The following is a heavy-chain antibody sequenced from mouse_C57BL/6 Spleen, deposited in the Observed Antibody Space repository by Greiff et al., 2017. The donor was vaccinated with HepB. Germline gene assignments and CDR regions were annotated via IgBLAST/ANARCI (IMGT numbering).Heavy chain of an antibody. V-gene: IGHV5-17*01. CDR2: ISSGSSTI. Sequence: EVHLVESGGGLVKPGGSLKLSCAASGFTFSDYGMHWVRQAPEKGLEWVAYISSGSSTIYYADTVKGRFTISRDNAKNTLFLQMTSLRSEDTAMYYCARRQLRPYAMDYWGQGTSVTVSS. D-gene: IGHD3-2*02. CDR1: GFTFSDYG. CDR3: ARRQLRPYAMDY. J-gene: IGHJ4*01.